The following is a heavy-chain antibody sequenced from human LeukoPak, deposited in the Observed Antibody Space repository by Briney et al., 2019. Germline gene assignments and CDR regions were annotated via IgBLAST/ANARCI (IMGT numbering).Heavy chain of an antibody. Sequence: PGGSLRLSCAASGFTFTTYGLHWVRQAPGKGLEWVAAIASNGGSEYYADSVKGRFTISRDNSKNTLFLQMNSLRPDDTAVYYCAKRGHYSINWYHYFDSWGQGTLVTVSS. CDR1: GFTFTTYG. CDR3: AKRGHYSINWYHYFDS. D-gene: IGHD6-13*01. V-gene: IGHV3-30*18. CDR2: IASNGGSE. J-gene: IGHJ4*02.